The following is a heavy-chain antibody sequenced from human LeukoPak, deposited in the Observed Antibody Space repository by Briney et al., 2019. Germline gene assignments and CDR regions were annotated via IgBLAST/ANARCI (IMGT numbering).Heavy chain of an antibody. Sequence: ASVQVSCKASCYTFISNGSSWVRQAPGQGLEWMGWISAYNGYTNYSQKLQGRVTMTTDTSTSTAYMELRSLRSDDTAVYYCAGAPYPDYFDYWGQGTLVTVSS. CDR3: AGAPYPDYFDY. J-gene: IGHJ4*02. CDR1: CYTFISNG. CDR2: ISAYNGYT. V-gene: IGHV1-18*01.